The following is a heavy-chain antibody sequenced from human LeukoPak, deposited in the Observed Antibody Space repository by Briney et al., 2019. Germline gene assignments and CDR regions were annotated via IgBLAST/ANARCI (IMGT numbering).Heavy chain of an antibody. CDR3: ARVLALDGYGPALGGAFDI. J-gene: IGHJ3*02. Sequence: ASVKVSCKASGYTFTSHYIHWVRQAPGQGLEWMGIINPSGGSTSYAQKFQGRVTMTRDTSTSTVYMELSSLRSEDTAVYYRARVLALDGYGPALGGAFDIWGQGTMVTVSS. CDR1: GYTFTSHY. V-gene: IGHV1-46*01. CDR2: INPSGGST. D-gene: IGHD5-24*01.